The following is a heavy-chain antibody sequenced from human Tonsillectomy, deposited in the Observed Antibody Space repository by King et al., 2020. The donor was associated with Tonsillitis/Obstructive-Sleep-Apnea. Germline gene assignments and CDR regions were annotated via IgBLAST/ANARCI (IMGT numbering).Heavy chain of an antibody. D-gene: IGHD3-10*01. J-gene: IGHJ3*02. V-gene: IGHV3-30*04. CDR2: ISNDGTNK. CDR1: GFTFSSYV. CDR3: ARDYRGDRGAFDI. Sequence: VQLVESGGGVVQPGRSLRLSCAASGFTFSSYVMHWVRQGPGKGLEWVAVISNDGTNKYHADSVKGRFTISRDNSKNTLYLQMNSLRAEDTAVYYCARDYRGDRGAFDIWGQGTKVTVSS.